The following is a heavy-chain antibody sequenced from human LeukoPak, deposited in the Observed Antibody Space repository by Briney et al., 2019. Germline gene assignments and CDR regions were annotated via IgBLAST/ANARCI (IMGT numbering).Heavy chain of an antibody. CDR3: ARDGRGSRSSWFDP. V-gene: IGHV1-8*03. J-gene: IGHJ5*02. CDR1: GYSFTNYD. CDR2: MNPKSGDT. D-gene: IGHD3-10*01. Sequence: ASVKVSCKAAGYSFTNYDINWGRQATGQGLEWRGWMNPKSGDTGYSQNFQGRVFITTAPSINTAYMELSSLRSDDTAVYYCARDGRGSRSSWFDPWGQGTLVTVSS.